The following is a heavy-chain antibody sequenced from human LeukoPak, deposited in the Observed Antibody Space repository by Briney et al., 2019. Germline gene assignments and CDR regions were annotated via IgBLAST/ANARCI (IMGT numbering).Heavy chain of an antibody. J-gene: IGHJ4*02. CDR1: GGSMNNYY. D-gene: IGHD3/OR15-3a*01. V-gene: IGHV3-15*01. CDR2: IKSTTDGATT. CDR3: TDFGY. Sequence: ETLSLTCTVSGGSMNNYYWSWIRRSPGKGLEWVGRIKSTTDGATTDYAAPVKGRFTISRDDSKNTLYLQMNSLKNEDTAVYHCTDFGYWGQGTLVTVSS.